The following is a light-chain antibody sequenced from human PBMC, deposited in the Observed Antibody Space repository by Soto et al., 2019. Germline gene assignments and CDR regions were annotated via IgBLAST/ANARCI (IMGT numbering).Light chain of an antibody. CDR1: SSNIGGNS. V-gene: IGLV1-44*01. Sequence: QSVLTQTPSASGTPGQRVTISCSGSSSNIGGNSVNWYQQLPGTAPKLLIYSNNQRPSGVPDRFSGSKSGTSASLAISGLQSEDEADYYCAAWDDSLNGVVFGGGTQLTVL. CDR2: SNN. CDR3: AAWDDSLNGVV. J-gene: IGLJ2*01.